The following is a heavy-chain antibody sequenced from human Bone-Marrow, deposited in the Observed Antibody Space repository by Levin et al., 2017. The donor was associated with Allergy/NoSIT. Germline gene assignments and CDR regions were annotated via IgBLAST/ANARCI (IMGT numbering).Heavy chain of an antibody. J-gene: IGHJ4*02. CDR2: IYSGGST. CDR1: GFTVSSNY. V-gene: IGHV3-53*01. Sequence: PEASVKVSCAASGFTVSSNYMSWVRQAPGKGLEWVSVIYSGGSTYYADSVKGRFTISRDNSKNTLYLQMNSLRAEDTAVYYCARKGRSQPGSYCTNGVCYKVGGHYFDYWGQGTLVTVSS. D-gene: IGHD2-8*01. CDR3: ARKGRSQPGSYCTNGVCYKVGGHYFDY.